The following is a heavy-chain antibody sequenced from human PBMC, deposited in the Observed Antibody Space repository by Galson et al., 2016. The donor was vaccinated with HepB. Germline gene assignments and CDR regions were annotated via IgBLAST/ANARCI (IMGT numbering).Heavy chain of an antibody. CDR2: IFDIGST. J-gene: IGHJ2*01. Sequence: SETLSLTCTVSGGSVSSASYYWSWIRQPPGKGLEWIGYIFDIGSTNYNPSLERRVTISVDTSKNQFSLKLTSVTAADTAVYYCARGGVVNSYWYFDLWGRGTLVTVSS. CDR3: ARGGVVNSYWYFDL. V-gene: IGHV4-61*01. CDR1: GGSVSSASYY. D-gene: IGHD3-3*01.